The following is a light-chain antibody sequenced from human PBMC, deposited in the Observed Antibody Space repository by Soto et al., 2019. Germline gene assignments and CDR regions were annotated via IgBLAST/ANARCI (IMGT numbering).Light chain of an antibody. Sequence: DIQMTQSPSTLSASVGDGVTITCRASQTISSWLAWYQQRPGKAPKLLIYKASNFQSGVPSRFSGSGSGTEVTPTISNLQPDDCATYYCQQYATYPYTFGQGTKLEI. CDR2: KAS. CDR3: QQYATYPYT. CDR1: QTISSW. V-gene: IGKV1-5*03. J-gene: IGKJ2*01.